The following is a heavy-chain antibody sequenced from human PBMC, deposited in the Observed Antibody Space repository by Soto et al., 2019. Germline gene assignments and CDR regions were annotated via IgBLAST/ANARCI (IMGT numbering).Heavy chain of an antibody. D-gene: IGHD3-10*01. J-gene: IGHJ4*02. CDR2: IYTSGST. V-gene: IGHV4-4*07. Sequence: PSETLSLTCTVSAGSISDYYWSWIRQPAGRGLEWIGRIYTSGSTNYTPSLKSRVTMSVDTSKNQFSLKLTSVTAADTAVYYCARASAIFRGVISGAFVYWGPGTLVTVYS. CDR3: ARASAIFRGVISGAFVY. CDR1: AGSISDYY.